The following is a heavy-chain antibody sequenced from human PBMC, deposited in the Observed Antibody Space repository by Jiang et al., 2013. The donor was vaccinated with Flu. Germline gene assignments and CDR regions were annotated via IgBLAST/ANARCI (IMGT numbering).Heavy chain of an antibody. CDR1: YSFTSYW. J-gene: IGHJ6*02. CDR3: ASSVVTDYYYYGMDV. CDR2: IYPGDSDT. V-gene: IGHV5-51*01. D-gene: IGHD4-23*01. Sequence: YSFTSYWIGWVRQMPGKGLEWMGIIYPGDSDTRYSPSFQGQVTISADKSISTAYLQWSSLKASDTAMYYCASSVVTDYYYYGMDVWGQGTAVTVSS.